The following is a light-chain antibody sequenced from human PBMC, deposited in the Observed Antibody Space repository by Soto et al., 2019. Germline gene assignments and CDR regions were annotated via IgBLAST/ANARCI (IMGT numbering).Light chain of an antibody. CDR2: AAS. CDR3: QQYNNWPPWT. V-gene: IGKV3-15*01. CDR1: QSISRN. J-gene: IGKJ1*01. Sequence: EVVMTQSPATLSVSPGERATLSCRASQSISRNLAWYQHKPGQAPRLLIYAASTRATGIPARFSGTGSGSEFTLTISSLQSEDFAVYYCQQYNNWPPWTFGQGTKAEIK.